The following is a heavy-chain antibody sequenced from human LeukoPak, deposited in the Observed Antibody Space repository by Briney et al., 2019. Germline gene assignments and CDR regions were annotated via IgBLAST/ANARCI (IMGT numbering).Heavy chain of an antibody. J-gene: IGHJ5*02. CDR3: ARGGYSYVERWFDP. CDR1: GGSITSSDYF. Sequence: SETLSLTCTVAGGSITSSDYFWGWIRQPPGKGLEWIGSMYYSGTTYYKPSLKSRVTISADTSKNQFFLKLSSVTAADTAVYYCARGGYSYVERWFDPWGQGTLVTVSS. D-gene: IGHD5-18*01. CDR2: MYYSGTT. V-gene: IGHV4-39*07.